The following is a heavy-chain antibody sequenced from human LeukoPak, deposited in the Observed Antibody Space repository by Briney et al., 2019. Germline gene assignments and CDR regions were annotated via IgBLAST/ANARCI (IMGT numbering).Heavy chain of an antibody. Sequence: GESLKISCKGFGYSFNTDWIGWVRQVPGKVLEWMGIINPGDSTTQYSPSFQGQVTISADKSTSTAYLQWSSLKASDTATYYCACRKYYDTWSDPWGQGTLVTVSS. J-gene: IGHJ5*02. CDR3: ACRKYYDTWSDP. V-gene: IGHV5-51*01. CDR1: GYSFNTDW. D-gene: IGHD3-3*01. CDR2: INPGDSTT.